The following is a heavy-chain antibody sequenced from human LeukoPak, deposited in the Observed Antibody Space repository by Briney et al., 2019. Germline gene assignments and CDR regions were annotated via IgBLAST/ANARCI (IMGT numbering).Heavy chain of an antibody. CDR1: GYTFTSYG. CDR2: ISAYNGNT. V-gene: IGHV1-18*01. D-gene: IGHD3-3*02. Sequence: ASVKVSCKASGYTFTSYGISWVRQAPGQGLEWMGWISAYNGNTNYAQKLQGRVTMTTDTSTSTAYMELRSLRSDDTAVYYCARSFSFLEWLPSADYWGQGTLVTVSS. J-gene: IGHJ4*02. CDR3: ARSFSFLEWLPSADY.